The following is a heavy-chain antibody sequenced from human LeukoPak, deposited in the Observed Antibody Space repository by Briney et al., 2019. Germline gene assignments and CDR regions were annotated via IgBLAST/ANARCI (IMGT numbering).Heavy chain of an antibody. CDR2: IYYSGST. J-gene: IGHJ4*02. D-gene: IGHD5-24*01. Sequence: SETLSLTCTVSGGSISSYYWSWIRQPPGKGLEWIGYIYYSGSTHYNPSLKSRVAISVDTSKNQFSLKLSSVTAADTAVYYCARGGLQPPSRWGQGTLVTVSS. CDR3: ARGGLQPPSR. V-gene: IGHV4-59*01. CDR1: GGSISSYY.